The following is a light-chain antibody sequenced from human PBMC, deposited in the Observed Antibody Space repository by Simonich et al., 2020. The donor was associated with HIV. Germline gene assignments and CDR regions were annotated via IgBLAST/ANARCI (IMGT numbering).Light chain of an antibody. CDR2: DNK. CDR3: AAWDDSLNGPV. Sequence: QSVLTQPPSVSAAPGQKVTISCSGSSSNIGNNHVSWYQQLPETAPKLLVYDNKERPSGIPDLFSGSKSGTSATLGITGLQTGDEADYYCAAWDDSLNGPVFGGGTKLTVL. V-gene: IGLV1-51*01. J-gene: IGLJ2*01. CDR1: SSNIGNNH.